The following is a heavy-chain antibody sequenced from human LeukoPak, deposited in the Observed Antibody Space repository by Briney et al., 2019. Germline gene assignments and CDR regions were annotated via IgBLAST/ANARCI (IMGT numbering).Heavy chain of an antibody. CDR1: GGSLSIGPYY. V-gene: IGHV4-39*07. CDR3: ARRVGYCNSNGCPPFDY. D-gene: IGHD2/OR15-2a*01. Sequence: SETLSLTCTVSGGSLSIGPYYWAWIRQPPGKGLGWLGSFYSGGNTYYNPSLKSRVTISIDTSKNQFSLNLNALSAADTAVYYCARRVGYCNSNGCPPFDYWGQGTLVTVSS. CDR2: FYSGGNT. J-gene: IGHJ4*02.